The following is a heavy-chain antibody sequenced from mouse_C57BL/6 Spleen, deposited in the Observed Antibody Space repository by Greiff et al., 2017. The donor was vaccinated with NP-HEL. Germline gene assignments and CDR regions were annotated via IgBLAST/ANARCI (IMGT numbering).Heavy chain of an antibody. J-gene: IGHJ1*03. D-gene: IGHD4-1*02. CDR1: GYAFSSSW. Sequence: VKLQESGPELVKPGASVKISCKASGYAFSSSWMNWVKQRPGKGLEWIGRIYPGDGDTNYNGKFKGKATLTADKSSSTAYMQLSSLTSEDSAVYSCGANWDWYFDVWGTGTTVTVSS. CDR2: IYPGDGDT. CDR3: GANWDWYFDV. V-gene: IGHV1-82*01.